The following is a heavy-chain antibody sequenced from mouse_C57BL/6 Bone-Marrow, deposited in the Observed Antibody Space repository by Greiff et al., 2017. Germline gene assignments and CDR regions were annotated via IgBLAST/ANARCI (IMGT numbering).Heavy chain of an antibody. D-gene: IGHD1-2*01. CDR2: IDPEAGGT. Sequence: VKLMESGAELVRPGASVTLSCKASGYTFTDYEMHWVKQTPVHGLEWIGAIDPEAGGTTYNQKFKGKAILTADKSSSTAYMQLRSLTSEDSAVYYDSRVHYGLYDDAKDYGGQGTSVTVTS. V-gene: IGHV1-15*01. CDR1: GYTFTDYE. J-gene: IGHJ4*01. CDR3: SRVHYGLYDDAKDY.